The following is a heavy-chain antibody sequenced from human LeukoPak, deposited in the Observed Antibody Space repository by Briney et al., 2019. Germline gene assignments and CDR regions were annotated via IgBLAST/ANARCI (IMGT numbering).Heavy chain of an antibody. J-gene: IGHJ4*02. V-gene: IGHV3-66*01. Sequence: GGSLRLSCVASGFTVSSNYMSWVRQAPGKGLEWVSVIYSGGSTYYADSVKGRFTISRDNSKNTLYLQMNSLRAEDTAVYYCARDRSRGTFDYWGQGTLVTVSS. CDR2: IYSGGST. CDR3: ARDRSRGTFDY. D-gene: IGHD1-26*01. CDR1: GFTVSSNY.